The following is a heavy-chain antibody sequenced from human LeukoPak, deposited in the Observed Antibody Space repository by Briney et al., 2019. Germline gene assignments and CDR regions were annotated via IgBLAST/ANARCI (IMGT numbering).Heavy chain of an antibody. CDR3: ARWQGIATAHNYYYYGLDV. CDR2: IYSSGIT. J-gene: IGHJ6*02. V-gene: IGHV4-4*07. CDR1: GDSINYYY. D-gene: IGHD6-13*01. Sequence: SETLSLTCTVSGDSINYYYWSRIRQPAGKGLEWIGRIYSSGITNYNPSLKSRVTMSADTSKNQFSLKLSSVTAADTAVYYCARWQGIATAHNYYYYGLDVWGQGTTVTVSS.